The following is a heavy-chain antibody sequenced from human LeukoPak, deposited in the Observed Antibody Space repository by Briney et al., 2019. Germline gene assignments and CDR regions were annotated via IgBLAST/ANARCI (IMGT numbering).Heavy chain of an antibody. CDR3: ARDPYYYDSSAFYPFDY. D-gene: IGHD3-22*01. Sequence: GGSLRLSCVASGFTFSSYWMHWVRQAPREGLVWVSRINGDGRNINYADSVRGRFTISRDNAKNTLYLQMNTLRVEDTAVYYCARDPYYYDSSAFYPFDYWGQGTLVTVSS. V-gene: IGHV3-74*01. CDR2: INGDGRNI. CDR1: GFTFSSYW. J-gene: IGHJ4*02.